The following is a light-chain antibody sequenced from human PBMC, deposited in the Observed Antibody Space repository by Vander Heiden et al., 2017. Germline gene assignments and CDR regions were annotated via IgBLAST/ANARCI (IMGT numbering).Light chain of an antibody. CDR2: EVS. Sequence: QSALTQPPSVSGSPGHSVTISCTGTSSDVGSYNRVSWYQQPPGTAPKLMIYEVSNRPSGVPDRFSGSKSGNTASLTISGLQAEDEADYYCSSYTSSSTLVFGGGTKLTVL. CDR3: SSYTSSSTLV. CDR1: SSDVGSYNR. J-gene: IGLJ2*01. V-gene: IGLV2-18*02.